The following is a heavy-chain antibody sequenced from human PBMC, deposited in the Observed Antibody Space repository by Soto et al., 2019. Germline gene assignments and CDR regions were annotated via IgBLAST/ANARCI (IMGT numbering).Heavy chain of an antibody. V-gene: IGHV1-3*01. CDR2: INAGNGNT. CDR1: GYTFTSYA. J-gene: IGHJ5*02. CDR3: ARSTGSYYVWFDP. Sequence: QVQLVQSGAEVKKPGASVKVSCKASGYTFTSYAMHWVRQAPGQRLEWMGWINAGNGNTKYSQKFQGRVNITRDTSASTAYMELSSLRSEDTAVYYCARSTGSYYVWFDPWGQGTLVTVSS. D-gene: IGHD1-26*01.